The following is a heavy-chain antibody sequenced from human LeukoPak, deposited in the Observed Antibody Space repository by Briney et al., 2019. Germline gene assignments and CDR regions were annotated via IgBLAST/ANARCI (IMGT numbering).Heavy chain of an antibody. CDR3: AKGGAADAGYYAMDV. CDR1: GFTFNNYA. D-gene: IGHD6-13*01. Sequence: TGGSLRLSCAASGFTFNNYAMSWVRQAPGKGLEWVSVISGSGGSTYYADSVKGRFTISRDNSKNTLYLQMNSLRAEDTAVYYCAKGGAADAGYYAMDVWGQGTTVTVPS. CDR2: ISGSGGST. J-gene: IGHJ6*02. V-gene: IGHV3-23*01.